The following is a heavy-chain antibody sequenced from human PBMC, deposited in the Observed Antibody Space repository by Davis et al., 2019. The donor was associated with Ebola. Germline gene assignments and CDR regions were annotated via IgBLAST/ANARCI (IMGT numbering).Heavy chain of an antibody. CDR1: GGSISSADDY. D-gene: IGHD3-16*01. Sequence: PSETLSLTCTVSGGSISSADDYWNWIRQPPGKGLEWIGYIYYSGSTNYNPSLKSRVTISGDTSPNQFSLKLSSVTAAGTAVYYCARWGGGIDSWSRGTLVTVSS. V-gene: IGHV4-61*08. J-gene: IGHJ4*02. CDR2: IYYSGST. CDR3: ARWGGGIDS.